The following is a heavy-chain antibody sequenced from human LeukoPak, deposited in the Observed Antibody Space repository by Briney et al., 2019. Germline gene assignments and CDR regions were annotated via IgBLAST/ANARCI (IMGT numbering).Heavy chain of an antibody. CDR3: ARAAQFLDY. V-gene: IGHV3-48*01. D-gene: IGHD2-15*01. Sequence: GGSLSLSCVASGFTISSYAMNWVRQAPGKGLEWVSYISSSGTTIYYADSVKGRFTISRDIAKNSLYLQMHSLRGEDTAVYYCARAAQFLDYWGQGTLVTVSS. J-gene: IGHJ4*02. CDR1: GFTISSYA. CDR2: ISSSGTTI.